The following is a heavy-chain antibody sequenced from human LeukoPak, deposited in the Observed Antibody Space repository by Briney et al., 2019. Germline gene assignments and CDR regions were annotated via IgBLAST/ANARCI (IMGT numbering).Heavy chain of an antibody. D-gene: IGHD3-10*01. J-gene: IGHJ4*02. Sequence: ASVKVSCRASGYTFTAYYIYWLRQAPGQGLEWMGWINPNSGGAQYAKKFQGRVTLPRDTSISTASMALRRLRSDDTAVYSCARGGDTGFYCDYWGQGTLVTVSS. CDR1: GYTFTAYY. CDR2: INPNSGGA. CDR3: ARGGDTGFYCDY. V-gene: IGHV1-2*02.